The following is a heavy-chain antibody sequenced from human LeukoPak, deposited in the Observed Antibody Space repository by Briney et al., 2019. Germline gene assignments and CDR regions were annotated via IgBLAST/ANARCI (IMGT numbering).Heavy chain of an antibody. J-gene: IGHJ4*02. CDR2: INNNGDST. D-gene: IGHD3-10*01. V-gene: IGHV3-64*01. CDR3: AKGRIYGSGSPFDC. Sequence: GGSLRLSCAASGFTFSYYAMHWVRQAPGKGLEYVSAINNNGDSTYYANSVKGRFTISRDNSKNTLYLKMGSLRAEDMAVYYCAKGRIYGSGSPFDCWGQGTLVTVSS. CDR1: GFTFSYYA.